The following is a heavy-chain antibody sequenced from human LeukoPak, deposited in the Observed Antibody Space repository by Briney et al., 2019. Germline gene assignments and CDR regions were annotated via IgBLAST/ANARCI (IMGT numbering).Heavy chain of an antibody. V-gene: IGHV4-31*11. CDR1: GGSFSGYY. J-gene: IGHJ6*04. Sequence: SETLSLTCAVYGGSFSGYYWSWIRQHPGKGLEWIGYIYYSGSTYYNPSLKSRVTISVDTSKNQFSLKLSSVTAADTAVYYCARGVPDYYYYGMDVWGKGTTVTVSS. CDR3: ARGVPDYYYYGMDV. CDR2: IYYSGST. D-gene: IGHD2-2*01.